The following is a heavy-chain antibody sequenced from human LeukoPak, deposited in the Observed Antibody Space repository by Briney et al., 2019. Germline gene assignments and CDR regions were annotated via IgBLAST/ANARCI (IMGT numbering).Heavy chain of an antibody. D-gene: IGHD3-3*01. V-gene: IGHV3-30-3*01. CDR2: ISYDGSNK. CDR1: VFTFSSYS. Sequence: GGSLRLSCAASVFTFSSYSIHWVRQAPGKGLEWVAVISYDGSNKYYADSVKGRFSISRDNSKNTLCLQMNSLRADDTAVYYCARRYDGFDYWGQGTLVTVSS. CDR3: ARRYDGFDY. J-gene: IGHJ4*02.